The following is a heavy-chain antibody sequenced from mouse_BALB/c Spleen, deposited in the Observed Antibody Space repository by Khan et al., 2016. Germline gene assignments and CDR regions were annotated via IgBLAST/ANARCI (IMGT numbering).Heavy chain of an antibody. CDR2: INPDSSTV. D-gene: IGHD1-1*01. CDR3: GRLYYNGFVDC. Sequence: EVKLLEPGGGLVQPGGSLKLSCAASGFDFSRYWMTWVRQAPGKGLEWIGEINPDSSTVNYTPSLKDKFIISRDNAKNTLYLQMSKVRSEDTALYYCGRLYYNGFVDCWGQGTTLTVSS. CDR1: GFDFSRYW. V-gene: IGHV4-1*02. J-gene: IGHJ2*01.